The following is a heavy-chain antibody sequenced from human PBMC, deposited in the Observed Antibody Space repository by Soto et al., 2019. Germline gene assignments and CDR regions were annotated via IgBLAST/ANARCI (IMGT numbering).Heavy chain of an antibody. CDR2: IYHSGTT. CDR1: GDSITGSY. J-gene: IGHJ4*02. D-gene: IGHD1-26*01. V-gene: IGHV4-59*01. Sequence: QVQLRESGPGLVKPSETLSLTCTVSGDSITGSYWSWIRQPPGKTLEWIGYIYHSGTTTYNPSLKSRVSISVDTSKNQFSLRSTSVIAADTAVYYCARDMPYAAGSLAGCDYWGQGILVTVSS. CDR3: ARDMPYAAGSLAGCDY.